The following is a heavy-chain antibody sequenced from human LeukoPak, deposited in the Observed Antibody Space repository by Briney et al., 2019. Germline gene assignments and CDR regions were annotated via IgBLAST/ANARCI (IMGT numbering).Heavy chain of an antibody. J-gene: IGHJ4*02. D-gene: IGHD3-10*01. V-gene: IGHV3-21*01. Sequence: GGSLRLSCAASGFSVGNNYLSWVRQAPGRGLEWVSSISSISNYIYYADSVKGRFTISRDNAKNSLYLQMNSLRAEDTAVYYCAAIRRGSFAPYYFDYWGQGTLVTVSS. CDR3: AAIRRGSFAPYYFDY. CDR2: ISSISNYI. CDR1: GFSVGNNY.